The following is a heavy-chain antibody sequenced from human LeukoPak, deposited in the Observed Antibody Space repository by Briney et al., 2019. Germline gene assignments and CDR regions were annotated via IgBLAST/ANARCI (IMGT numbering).Heavy chain of an antibody. V-gene: IGHV1-18*01. J-gene: IGHJ6*02. CDR2: ISAYNGNT. CDR1: GYTFTSYG. CDR3: ARVALYCSGTDCSDV. D-gene: IGHD2-2*01. Sequence: ASVKVSCKASGYTFTSYGISWVRQAPGQGLEWMGWISAYNGNTNYAQKLQGRVTMTTDTSTSTAYLELGSLRSDDTAVYYCARVALYCSGTDCSDVWGQGTTVTVSS.